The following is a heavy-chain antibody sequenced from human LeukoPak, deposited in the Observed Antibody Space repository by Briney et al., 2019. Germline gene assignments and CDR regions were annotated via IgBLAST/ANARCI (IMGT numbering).Heavy chain of an antibody. CDR2: ISGSGGST. CDR3: ARVVSDFCD. CDR1: GFTFSSYA. V-gene: IGHV3-23*01. Sequence: GGSLRLSCAASGFTFSSYAMSWVRQAPGKGLEWVSAISGSGGSTYYADSVKGRFTISRDNAKNSLYLQMNSLRAEDTAVYYCARVVSDFCDWGQGTLDTVSS. J-gene: IGHJ4*02. D-gene: IGHD3-3*01.